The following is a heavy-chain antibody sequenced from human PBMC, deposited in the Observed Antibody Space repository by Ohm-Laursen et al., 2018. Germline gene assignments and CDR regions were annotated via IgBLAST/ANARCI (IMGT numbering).Heavy chain of an antibody. CDR2: IRNTGSGI. J-gene: IGHJ4*02. CDR1: GFTVSSYE. V-gene: IGHV3-48*03. D-gene: IGHD3-10*01. Sequence: SLRLSCAASGFTVSSYEMSRVRQAPGMGLEWVSHIRNTGSGIRYADSVKGRFTVSRDNAKNSLYLQMNSLRAEDTAVYYCARDATMVRGDPNYYFDYWGQGTLVTVSS. CDR3: ARDATMVRGDPNYYFDY.